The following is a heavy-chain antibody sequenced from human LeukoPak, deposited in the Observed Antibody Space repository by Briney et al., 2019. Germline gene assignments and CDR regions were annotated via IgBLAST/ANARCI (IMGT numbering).Heavy chain of an antibody. CDR1: GGPISSGGYY. D-gene: IGHD3-3*01. CDR3: ARAQLAPTYDFWSGYPHFDY. J-gene: IGHJ4*02. Sequence: SETLSLTCTVSGGPISSGGYYWSWIRQHPGQGLEWIGYIYYSGSTYYNPSLKSRVTISVDTSKNQFSLKLSSVTAADTAVYYCARAQLAPTYDFWSGYPHFDYWSQGTLVTVSS. V-gene: IGHV4-31*03. CDR2: IYYSGST.